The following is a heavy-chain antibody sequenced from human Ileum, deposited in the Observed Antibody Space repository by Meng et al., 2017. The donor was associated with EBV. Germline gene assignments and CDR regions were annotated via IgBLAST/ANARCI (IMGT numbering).Heavy chain of an antibody. CDR1: GFTFSDSY. J-gene: IGHJ4*02. V-gene: IGHV3-11*01. Sequence: GQVVGAGGGLVKAGGSLRLSGGGSGFTFSDSYMNWIRKAPGKGLEWISYISTDGGTIHYRDSVKGRFTISRDNTKNSLYLQMSSLRADDTAVYYCARGTPRAELGTDYWGQGTLVTVSS. CDR3: ARGTPRAELGTDY. CDR2: ISTDGGTI. D-gene: IGHD7-27*01.